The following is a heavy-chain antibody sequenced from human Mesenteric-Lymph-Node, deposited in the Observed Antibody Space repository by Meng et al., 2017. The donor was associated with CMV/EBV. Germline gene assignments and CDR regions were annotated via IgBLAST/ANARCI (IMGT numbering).Heavy chain of an antibody. J-gene: IGHJ4*02. CDR2: ISSSGRST. CDR3: ARDHYGSGIGGNYFDY. D-gene: IGHD3-10*01. V-gene: IGHV3-21*01. CDR1: GFIFNTYS. Sequence: GGSLRLSCAASGFIFNTYSINWVRQAPGKGLEWVSCISSSGRSTYYADSVKGRFTISRDNAKNSVYLQMNSLRAEDTAVYYCARDHYGSGIGGNYFDYWGQGTLVTVSS.